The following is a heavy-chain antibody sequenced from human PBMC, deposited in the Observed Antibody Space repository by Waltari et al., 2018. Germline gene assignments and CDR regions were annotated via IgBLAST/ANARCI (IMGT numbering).Heavy chain of an antibody. CDR3: ASGGHVDY. CDR1: GLTFSRFW. V-gene: IGHV3-7*01. CDR2: INEDGSEK. Sequence: EVQLVESGGGLVQPGGSLCLSCAASGLTFSRFWMTWVRQAPGKGLEWVANINEDGSEKHYVDSVKGRFTISRDNAKNSLFLQMNSLRADDTAVYYCASGGHVDYCGQGTLVTVSS. J-gene: IGHJ4*02.